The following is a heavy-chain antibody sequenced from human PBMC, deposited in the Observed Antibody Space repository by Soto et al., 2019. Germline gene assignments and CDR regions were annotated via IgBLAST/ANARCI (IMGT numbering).Heavy chain of an antibody. J-gene: IGHJ6*03. CDR3: AKDHRCSSTSCYYYYMDV. D-gene: IGHD2-2*01. CDR2: ISGSGGST. Sequence: GGSLRLSCAASGFTFSSYAMSWVRQAPGKGLEWVSAISGSGGSTYYADSVKGRFTISRDNSKNTRYLQMNSLRAEDTAVYYCAKDHRCSSTSCYYYYMDVWGKGTTVTVSS. CDR1: GFTFSSYA. V-gene: IGHV3-23*01.